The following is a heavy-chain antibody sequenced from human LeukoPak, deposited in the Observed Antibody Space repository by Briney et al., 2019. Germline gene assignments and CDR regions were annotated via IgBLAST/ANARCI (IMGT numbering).Heavy chain of an antibody. Sequence: GGSLRLSCEASGFTFSKAWMTWVRQAPGKGLEWVGRIKGKTDGGTTAYAAPVKGRFTISRDDPKNTVYLQMNSLKTEDTAVYFCSTDVGIVVLPPTTDYWGQGTLVTVSS. CDR3: STDVGIVVLPPTTDY. CDR1: GFTFSKAW. CDR2: IKGKTDGGTT. V-gene: IGHV3-15*01. D-gene: IGHD2-2*01. J-gene: IGHJ4*02.